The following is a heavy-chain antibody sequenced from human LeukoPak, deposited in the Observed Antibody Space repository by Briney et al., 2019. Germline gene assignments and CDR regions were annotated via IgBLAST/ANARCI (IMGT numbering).Heavy chain of an antibody. V-gene: IGHV4-39*01. CDR3: ARQVSDYFYYYIDV. Sequence: SETLSLTCRVSGGSISSSSYYWNLIRQPPGKGLAWVGSIYYSGTTYYNSSLKSRVTISEDTSKNRFSLMLTSVTAADTAVYYCARQVSDYFYYYIDVWGEGTMVIVSS. J-gene: IGHJ6*03. CDR2: IYYSGTT. CDR1: GGSISSSSYY.